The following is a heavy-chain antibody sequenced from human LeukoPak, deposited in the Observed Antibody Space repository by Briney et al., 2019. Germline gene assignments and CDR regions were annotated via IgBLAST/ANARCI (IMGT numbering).Heavy chain of an antibody. D-gene: IGHD4-23*01. V-gene: IGHV3-66*01. J-gene: IGHJ4*02. CDR2: IYSGGNT. Sequence: PGGSLRLSCAASGFAFSSFEMNWVRQPPGRGLESLSVIYSGGNTYYADSVKGRFTISRDNSKNTLYLQMNSLRADDTAVYYCARDSGTTVGYFDYWGQGTLVTVSS. CDR3: ARDSGTTVGYFDY. CDR1: GFAFSSFE.